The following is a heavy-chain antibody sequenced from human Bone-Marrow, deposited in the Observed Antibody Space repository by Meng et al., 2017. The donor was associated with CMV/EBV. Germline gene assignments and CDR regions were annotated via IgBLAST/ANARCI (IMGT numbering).Heavy chain of an antibody. CDR1: GYTFTDYY. V-gene: IGHV1-2*02. CDR3: ARNGDNKGYFAPFDY. D-gene: IGHD1-1*01. J-gene: IGHJ4*02. Sequence: ASVKVSCKTSGYTFTDYYIHWVRQAPGQGLEWMGWTNPKSGSTDFALRFQGRLTMTRETSTSTAYMELNRLTSDDTAVYYCARNGDNKGYFAPFDYWGQGTLVTVSS. CDR2: TNPKSGST.